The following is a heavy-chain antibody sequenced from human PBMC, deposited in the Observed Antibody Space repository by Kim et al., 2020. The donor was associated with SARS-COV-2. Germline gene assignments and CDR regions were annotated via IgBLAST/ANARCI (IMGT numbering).Heavy chain of an antibody. J-gene: IGHJ6*01. CDR2: ISGSGDST. Sequence: GGSLRLSCAASGFTFSTYAMNWVRQAPGRGLEWISGISGSGDSTYYADSVKGRFTISRDDSKNTLYVQMNSLRAEDTAVYYCAKDLEAAVEPVSTIYYY. CDR3: AKDLEAAVEPVSTIYYY. V-gene: IGHV3-23*01. D-gene: IGHD2-2*01. CDR1: GFTFSTYA.